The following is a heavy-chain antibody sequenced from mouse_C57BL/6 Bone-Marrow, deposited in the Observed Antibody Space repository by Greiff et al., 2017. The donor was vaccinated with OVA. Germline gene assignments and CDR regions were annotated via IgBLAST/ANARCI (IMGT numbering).Heavy chain of an antibody. J-gene: IGHJ3*01. Sequence: EVMLVESGGGLVKPGGSLKLSCAASGFTFSDYGMHWVRQAPEKGLEWVAYISSGSSTIYYADTVKGRFTISRDNAKNTLFRQMTSLRSEDTAMYYCARPGFAYWGQGTLVTVSA. V-gene: IGHV5-17*01. CDR1: GFTFSDYG. CDR3: ARPGFAY. CDR2: ISSGSSTI.